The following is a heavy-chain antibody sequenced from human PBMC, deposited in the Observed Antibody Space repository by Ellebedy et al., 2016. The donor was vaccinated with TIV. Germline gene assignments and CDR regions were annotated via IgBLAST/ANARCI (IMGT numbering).Heavy chain of an antibody. Sequence: GESLKISCAASGFTFSSYAMSWVRQAPGKGLEWVSAISGNGGSTYYADSVKGRFTISRDNSKNTLYLQMNSLRAGDTAVYYCARDDTSIVATIMNYYYGLDVWGQGTTVTVSS. CDR2: ISGNGGST. CDR3: ARDDTSIVATIMNYYYGLDV. J-gene: IGHJ6*02. D-gene: IGHD5-12*01. CDR1: GFTFSSYA. V-gene: IGHV3-23*01.